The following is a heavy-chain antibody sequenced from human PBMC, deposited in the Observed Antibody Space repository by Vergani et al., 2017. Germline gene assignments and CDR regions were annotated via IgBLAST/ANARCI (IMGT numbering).Heavy chain of an antibody. J-gene: IGHJ4*02. CDR2: LCPSGST. CDR1: GTPISYWC. Sequence: QVQMQESGPGLVKTSETLSLTCSASGTPISYWCWSWLRQPAGKGLEWIGRLCPSGSTNYKPSLKSRFTMSIDTSKNQVSLKLTSVTAADTAVYYCATGAGPFDIWGQGTLVTVSS. V-gene: IGHV4-4*07. D-gene: IGHD7-27*01. CDR3: ATGAGPFDI.